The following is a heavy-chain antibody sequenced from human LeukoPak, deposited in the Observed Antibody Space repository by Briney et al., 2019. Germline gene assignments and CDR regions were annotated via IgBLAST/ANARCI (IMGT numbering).Heavy chain of an antibody. CDR3: ARESLYGVVDY. V-gene: IGHV1-46*01. J-gene: IGHJ4*02. CDR1: GYTFTSYG. D-gene: IGHD4-17*01. CDR2: INPSGGST. Sequence: ASVKVSCKASGYTFTSYGISWVRQAPGQGLEWMGIINPSGGSTSYAQKFQGRVTMTRDTSTSTVYMYLSSLRSEDTAVYYCARESLYGVVDYWGQGTLVTVSS.